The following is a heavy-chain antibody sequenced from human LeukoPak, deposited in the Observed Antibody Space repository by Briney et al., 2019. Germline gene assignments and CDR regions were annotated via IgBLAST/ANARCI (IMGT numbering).Heavy chain of an antibody. CDR2: IYYSGST. V-gene: IGHV4-39*01. Sequence: SETLSLTCTVSGGSISSSSYYWGWIRQPPGKGLEWIGSIYYSGSTNYNPSLKSRVTISVDTSKNQFSLKLSSVTAADTAVYYCARHEVDEYYYNYGMDVWGQGTTVTVSS. CDR1: GGSISSSSYY. CDR3: ARHEVDEYYYNYGMDV. J-gene: IGHJ6*02.